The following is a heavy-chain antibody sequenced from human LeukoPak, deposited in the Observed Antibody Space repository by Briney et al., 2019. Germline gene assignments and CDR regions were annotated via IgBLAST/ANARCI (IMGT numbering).Heavy chain of an antibody. Sequence: ASVNVSCKASGGTFSSYAISWVRQAPGQGLEWMGRIIPILGIANYAQKFQGRVTITADKSTSTAYMELSSLRSEDTAVYYCARDPGVSMVRGVPYFDYWGQGTLVTVSS. J-gene: IGHJ4*02. CDR1: GGTFSSYA. V-gene: IGHV1-69*10. CDR3: ARDPGVSMVRGVPYFDY. D-gene: IGHD3-10*01. CDR2: IIPILGIA.